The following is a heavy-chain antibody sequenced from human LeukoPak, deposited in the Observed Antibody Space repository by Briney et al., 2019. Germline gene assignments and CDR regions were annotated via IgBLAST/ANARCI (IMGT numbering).Heavy chain of an antibody. V-gene: IGHV2-5*02. Sequence: SGPTLVNPTQTLTLTCTFSGFSLSTSGVGVGWIRQPPGEALEWLALIYWDDDKRYSPSLKSRLTITKDTSKNQVVLTMTNMDPVDTATYYCARGYSSGWYGYWFDPWGQGTLVTVSS. CDR3: ARGYSSGWYGYWFDP. CDR2: IYWDDDK. D-gene: IGHD6-19*01. J-gene: IGHJ5*02. CDR1: GFSLSTSGVG.